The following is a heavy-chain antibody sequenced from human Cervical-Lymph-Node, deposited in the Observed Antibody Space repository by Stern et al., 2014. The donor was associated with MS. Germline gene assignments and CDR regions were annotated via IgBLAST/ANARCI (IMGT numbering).Heavy chain of an antibody. D-gene: IGHD2-15*01. J-gene: IGHJ5*02. CDR3: ARWSDT. V-gene: IGHV3-7*01. CDR2: IKEDGSGT. Sequence: EVQLVQSGGGLVQPGGSLRLSCAASGFTFSSYWMNWVRQAPGKGLEWVANIKEDGSGTYYVDSVKGRFTISRDNGMNSLDLQMNILRAEDTSVYYCARWSDTWGQGTLVTVSS. CDR1: GFTFSSYW.